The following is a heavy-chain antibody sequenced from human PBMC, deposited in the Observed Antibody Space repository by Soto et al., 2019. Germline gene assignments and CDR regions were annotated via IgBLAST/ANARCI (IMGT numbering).Heavy chain of an antibody. Sequence: GASVKVSCKASGYTSTSYGISWVRQAPGQGLEWMGWISAYNGNTNYAQKLQGRVTMTTDTSTSTAYMELRSLRSDDTAVYYCARGSSSWYDYYYYGMDVWGQGTTVTVS. CDR2: ISAYNGNT. CDR1: GYTSTSYG. J-gene: IGHJ6*02. CDR3: ARGSSSWYDYYYYGMDV. D-gene: IGHD6-13*01. V-gene: IGHV1-18*04.